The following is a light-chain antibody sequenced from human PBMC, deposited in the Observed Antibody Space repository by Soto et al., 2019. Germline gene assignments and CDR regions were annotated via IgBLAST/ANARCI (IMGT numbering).Light chain of an antibody. Sequence: EIVLTQSPGTLSLSPGERATLSCRASQSVSSSYLAWYQQKPGQALRLLIYGASSRATGIPDRFSGSGSGTDFTLTISRLEPEDFAVYYCQQYGSSPTLTFGGGTKVEIK. CDR1: QSVSSSY. CDR3: QQYGSSPTLT. V-gene: IGKV3-20*01. CDR2: GAS. J-gene: IGKJ4*01.